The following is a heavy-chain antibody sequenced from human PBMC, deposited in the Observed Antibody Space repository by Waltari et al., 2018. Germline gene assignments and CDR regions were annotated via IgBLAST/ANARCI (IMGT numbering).Heavy chain of an antibody. Sequence: QVQLVQSGAEVKKPGSSVKVSCKASGGTFSSYTISWVRQAPGQGLEWMGRIIPSLGIANNAQKFQGRVTITADKSTSTAYMELSSLRSEDTAVYYCAIRGGDAFDIWGQGTMVTVSS. J-gene: IGHJ3*02. CDR3: AIRGGDAFDI. CDR2: IIPSLGIA. D-gene: IGHD3-16*01. CDR1: GGTFSSYT. V-gene: IGHV1-69*02.